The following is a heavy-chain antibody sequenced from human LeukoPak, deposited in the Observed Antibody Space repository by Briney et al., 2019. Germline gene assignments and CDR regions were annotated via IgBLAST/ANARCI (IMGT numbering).Heavy chain of an antibody. CDR3: ARYAEYAVSTPCY. V-gene: IGHV3-30*03. Sequence: PGGSLRLSCAASGFTFSRYGMHWVRQAPGKGLEWVAVLSYDGNYKYYADSVKGRFAISRDNSENTLYLQMNSLRAEDTAVYYCARYAEYAVSTPCYWGQGTLVTVSA. D-gene: IGHD2-8*01. CDR2: LSYDGNYK. CDR1: GFTFSRYG. J-gene: IGHJ4*02.